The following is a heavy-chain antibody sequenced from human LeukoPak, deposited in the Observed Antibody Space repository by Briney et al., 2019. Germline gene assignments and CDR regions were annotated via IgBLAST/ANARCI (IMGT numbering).Heavy chain of an antibody. CDR2: IYHSGST. CDR1: GYSISSGYY. Sequence: SETLSLTCTVSGYSISSGYYWGWIRQPPGKGLEWIGSIYHSGSTNYNPSLKSRVTISVDTSKNQFSLKLSSVTAADTAVYYCARDGAARRGNWFDPWGQGTLVTVSS. J-gene: IGHJ5*02. CDR3: ARDGAARRGNWFDP. V-gene: IGHV4-38-2*02. D-gene: IGHD6-6*01.